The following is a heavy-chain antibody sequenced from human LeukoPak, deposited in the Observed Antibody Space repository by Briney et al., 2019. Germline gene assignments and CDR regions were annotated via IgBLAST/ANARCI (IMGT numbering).Heavy chain of an antibody. CDR1: GYTFTSYD. V-gene: IGHV1-8*03. D-gene: IGHD5-18*01. J-gene: IGHJ5*02. Sequence: GASVKVSCKASGYTFTSYDINWVRQATGQGLEWMGWMNPNSGNTGYAQKFQGRVTITRNTSISTAYMELSSLRSEDTAVYYCARGVGGYSYGLGAYWFDPWGQGTLVTASS. CDR2: MNPNSGNT. CDR3: ARGVGGYSYGLGAYWFDP.